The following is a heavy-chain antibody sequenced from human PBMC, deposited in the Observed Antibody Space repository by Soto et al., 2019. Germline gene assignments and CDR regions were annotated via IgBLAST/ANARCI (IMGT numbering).Heavy chain of an antibody. CDR1: GFTFSSYG. CDR3: ASQYYDILTGYWDKFWFDP. V-gene: IGHV3-33*01. J-gene: IGHJ5*02. D-gene: IGHD3-9*01. Sequence: PGGSLRLSCAASGFTFSSYGMHWVRQAPGKGLEWVAVIWYDGSNKYYADSVKGRFTISRDNSKNTLYLQMNSLRAEDTAVYYCASQYYDILTGYWDKFWFDPWGQGTLVTVSS. CDR2: IWYDGSNK.